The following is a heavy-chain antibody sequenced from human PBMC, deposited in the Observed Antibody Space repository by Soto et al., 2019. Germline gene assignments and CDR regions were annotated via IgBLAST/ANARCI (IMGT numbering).Heavy chain of an antibody. CDR1: GGSFRTYS. Sequence: SETLSLTCVVSGGSFRTYSYNWIRQHPGKGLEWIGEINQSGHTNYSPSLKSRVTISFDTSKNQFSLNLASVSAADTAVYYCARAPKCSGSSQTRPDFWGQGTLVTVSS. D-gene: IGHD6-6*01. J-gene: IGHJ4*02. CDR2: INQSGHT. V-gene: IGHV4-34*01. CDR3: ARAPKCSGSSQTRPDF.